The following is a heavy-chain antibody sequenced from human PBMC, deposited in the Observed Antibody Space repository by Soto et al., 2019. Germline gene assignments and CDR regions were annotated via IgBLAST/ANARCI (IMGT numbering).Heavy chain of an antibody. J-gene: IGHJ3*02. V-gene: IGHV3-73*01. CDR2: IRSKVNSYAT. D-gene: IGHD3-22*01. CDR3: TSPYYYDSSGYSFDI. CDR1: GFTFSGSA. Sequence: GGSLRLSCAASGFTFSGSAMHWVRQASGKGLEWVGRIRSKVNSYATAYAASVKGRFTISRDDSKNTAYLQMNSLKTEDTAVYYCTSPYYYDSSGYSFDIWGQGTMVTVSS.